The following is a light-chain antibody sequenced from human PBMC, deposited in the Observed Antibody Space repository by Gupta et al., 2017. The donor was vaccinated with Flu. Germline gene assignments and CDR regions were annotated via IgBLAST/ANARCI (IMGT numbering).Light chain of an antibody. CDR2: MAS. J-gene: IGKJ2*01. V-gene: IGKV1-5*03. CDR3: QQYDNYLGT. CDR1: ESIRNW. Sequence: PTTLSASVGDRVTITCRASESIRNWLAWYQQKPGKAPNLLIYMASRVESGVPSRFSGSGXGTXFTLTIXSLQPEDSATYYCQQYDNYLGTFGXGTKLEIK.